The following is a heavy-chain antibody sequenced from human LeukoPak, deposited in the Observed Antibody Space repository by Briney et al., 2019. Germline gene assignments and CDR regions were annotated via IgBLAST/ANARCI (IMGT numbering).Heavy chain of an antibody. CDR3: ARGLMGATTGPYYLDY. CDR2: INHSGST. Sequence: SETLSLTCAVYGGSFSGYYWSWIRQPPEKGLEWIGEINHSGSTNYNPSLKSRVTISVDTSKNQFSLKLSSVTAADTAVYYCARGLMGATTGPYYLDYWGQGTLVTVSS. V-gene: IGHV4-34*01. D-gene: IGHD1-26*01. J-gene: IGHJ4*02. CDR1: GGSFSGYY.